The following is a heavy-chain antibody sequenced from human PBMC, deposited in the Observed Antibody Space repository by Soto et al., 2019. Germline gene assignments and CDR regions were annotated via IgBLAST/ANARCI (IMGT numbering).Heavy chain of an antibody. V-gene: IGHV1-69*02. CDR2: IIPILGIA. D-gene: IGHD1-26*01. J-gene: IGHJ4*02. CDR1: GGTFSNYT. CDR3: ATMRAGVGVD. Sequence: QVQLVQSGAEVKKSGSSVKVSCKASGGTFSNYTIRWVRQAAGQGLEWMGRIIPILGIANYAQKFQGRVTITADKSTSTAYMELSSLRSEDTAVYYCATMRAGVGVDWGQGTLVTVSS.